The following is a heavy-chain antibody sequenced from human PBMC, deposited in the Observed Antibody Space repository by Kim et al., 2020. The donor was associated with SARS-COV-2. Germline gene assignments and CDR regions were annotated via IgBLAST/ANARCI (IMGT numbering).Heavy chain of an antibody. D-gene: IGHD3-9*01. CDR2: IYYSGST. Sequence: SETLSLTCTVSGGSISSSSYYWGWIRQPPGKGLEWIGSIYYSGSTYYNPSLKSRVTISVDTSKNQFSLKLSSVTAADTAVYYCAGPYYDILTGARGAFDIWGQGTMVTVSS. J-gene: IGHJ3*02. V-gene: IGHV4-39*01. CDR1: GGSISSSSYY. CDR3: AGPYYDILTGARGAFDI.